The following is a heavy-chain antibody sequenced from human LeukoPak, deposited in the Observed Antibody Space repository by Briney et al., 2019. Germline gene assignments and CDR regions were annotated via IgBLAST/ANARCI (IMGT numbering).Heavy chain of an antibody. Sequence: ASVKVSCKASGFNITDYGITWVRQAPGQALEWMGWISGYKLHEVQGTVTMTRDTSTNTAYLGLRSLRSDDTAVYYCARSPLEWLLFLDLWGQGTLVTVSS. CDR2: ISGYKL. D-gene: IGHD3-3*01. V-gene: IGHV1-18*01. J-gene: IGHJ5*02. CDR3: ARSPLEWLLFLDL. CDR1: GFNITDYG.